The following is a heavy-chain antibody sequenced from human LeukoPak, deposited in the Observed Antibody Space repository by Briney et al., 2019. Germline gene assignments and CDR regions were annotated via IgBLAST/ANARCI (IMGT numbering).Heavy chain of an antibody. Sequence: GGSLRLSCAASGFTLRGYWMHWVRQAPGEGLVWLSRINSDGSATSYADSVKGRFTISRDDAKNTLYLEMNGLRADDTAVYYCARVGYNNGLDSWGQGTLVTVSS. CDR3: ARVGYNNGLDS. D-gene: IGHD5-18*01. CDR2: INSDGSAT. CDR1: GFTLRGYW. J-gene: IGHJ4*02. V-gene: IGHV3-74*01.